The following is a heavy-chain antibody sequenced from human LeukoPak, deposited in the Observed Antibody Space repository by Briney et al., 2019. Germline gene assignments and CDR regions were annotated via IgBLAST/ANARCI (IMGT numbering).Heavy chain of an antibody. CDR1: GGSISSSSYY. CDR3: ASSELGSGYYRVDY. V-gene: IGHV4-39*01. J-gene: IGHJ4*02. D-gene: IGHD3-22*01. Sequence: PSETLSLTCTVSGGSISSSSYYWGWIRQPPGKGLEWIGSIYYSGSTYYNPSLKSRVTISVDTSKKQFSLKLSSVTAADTAVYYCASSELGSGYYRVDYWGQGTLVTVSS. CDR2: IYYSGST.